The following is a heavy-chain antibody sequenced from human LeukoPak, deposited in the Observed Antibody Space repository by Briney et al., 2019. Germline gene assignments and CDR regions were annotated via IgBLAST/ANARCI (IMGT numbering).Heavy chain of an antibody. CDR3: ARASGSYYRSEKLNWFDP. D-gene: IGHD1-26*01. J-gene: IGHJ5*02. V-gene: IGHV6-1*01. Sequence: SQTLSLTCALSGDSVSSNSAAWNWIRQSPSRGLEWLGRTYYRSKWYNDYAVSVKSRITINPDTSKNQFSLQLNSVTPEDTAVYYCARASGSYYRSEKLNWFDPWGQGTLVTVSS. CDR2: TYYRSKWYN. CDR1: GDSVSSNSAA.